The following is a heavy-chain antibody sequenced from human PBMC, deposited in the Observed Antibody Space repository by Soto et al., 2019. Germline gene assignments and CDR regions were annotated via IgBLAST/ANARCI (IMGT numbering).Heavy chain of an antibody. Sequence: QVQRQGSGPGLVKPSETRSPPGPVPVAPFTSGSSSWTWIRQPPGRRLEWIGYVYYSGSTKYNPSLESRVIISLDTSKNQFSLKLSSVTAADTAVYYCARDQSVAGDYYYYGMDVWGQGTTVTVSS. J-gene: IGHJ6*02. CDR3: ARDQSVAGDYYYYGMDV. V-gene: IGHV4-61*01. D-gene: IGHD6-19*01. CDR1: VAPFTSGSSS. CDR2: VYYSGST.